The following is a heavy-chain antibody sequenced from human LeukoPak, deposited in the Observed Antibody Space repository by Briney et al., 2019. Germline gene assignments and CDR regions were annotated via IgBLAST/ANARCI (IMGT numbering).Heavy chain of an antibody. CDR1: AFTFSDYS. Sequence: GGSLRLPCAASAFTFSDYSMNWVRQAPGKGLEWVSYISGRSSTIYYADSVKGRFTISRDNAKNSVYLQMNSLRAEDTAVYYCARDRIKSGSYYFDYWGQGTLVTVSS. D-gene: IGHD1-26*01. CDR2: ISGRSSTI. CDR3: ARDRIKSGSYYFDY. J-gene: IGHJ4*02. V-gene: IGHV3-48*01.